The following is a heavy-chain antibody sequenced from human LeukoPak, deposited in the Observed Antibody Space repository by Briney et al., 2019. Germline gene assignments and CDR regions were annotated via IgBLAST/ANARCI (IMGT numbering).Heavy chain of an antibody. J-gene: IGHJ4*02. CDR2: IKQDGSEK. Sequence: GGSLRLSCAASGFTFSTYWMSWVRQAPGKGLEWVANIKQDGSEKYYLDSVKGRFTISRDNAKNSLYLQMNSLRAEDTAVYFCTREAAAGIDYWGQGTLVTVSP. V-gene: IGHV3-7*01. CDR3: TREAAAGIDY. CDR1: GFTFSTYW. D-gene: IGHD6-13*01.